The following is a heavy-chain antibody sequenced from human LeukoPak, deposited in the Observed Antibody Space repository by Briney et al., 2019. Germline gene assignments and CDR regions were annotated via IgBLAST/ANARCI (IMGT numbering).Heavy chain of an antibody. V-gene: IGHV3-30*03. CDR3: ARGTTVVWKPPFDP. Sequence: GGSLRLSCAASGFSVSNKYMNWARQAPGKGLEWVALISYDGSNKYYVDTVKGRFTISRDNSKNTLYLQMNSLRAEDTAVFYCARGTTVVWKPPFDPWGQGTLVTVSS. D-gene: IGHD4-23*01. CDR1: GFSVSNKY. CDR2: ISYDGSNK. J-gene: IGHJ5*02.